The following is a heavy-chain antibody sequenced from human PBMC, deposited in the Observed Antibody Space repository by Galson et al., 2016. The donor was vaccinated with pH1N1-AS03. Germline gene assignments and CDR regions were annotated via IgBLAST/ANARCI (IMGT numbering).Heavy chain of an antibody. CDR1: GFTFSSYG. CDR2: ISYDGSNK. D-gene: IGHD1-26*01. V-gene: IGHV3-30*18. J-gene: IGHJ5*02. CDR3: AKDPASGEVWDILGALNWFDP. Sequence: SLRLSCAASGFTFSSYGMHWVRQAPGKGLEWVAVISYDGSNKYYADSVKGRFTISRDNSKNTLYLQMNSLRAEDTAVYDCAKDPASGEVWDILGALNWFDPWGRGTLVTVSS.